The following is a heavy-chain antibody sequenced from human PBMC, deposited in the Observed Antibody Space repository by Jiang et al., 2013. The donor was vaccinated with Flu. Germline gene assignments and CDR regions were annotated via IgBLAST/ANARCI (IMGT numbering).Heavy chain of an antibody. Sequence: QTLSLTSCHLRGQCLYQQCCLNWIRQSPSRGLEWLGKTYYKSQWYVQSAPSVKSRITINADTSKNQFSLQLNSVTPEDTAVYFCARGVPYAIDVWGQGTTVTVSS. D-gene: IGHD2-2*01. CDR2: TYYKSQWYV. J-gene: IGHJ6*02. V-gene: IGHV6-1*01. CDR1: GQCLYQQCC. CDR3: ARGVPYAIDV.